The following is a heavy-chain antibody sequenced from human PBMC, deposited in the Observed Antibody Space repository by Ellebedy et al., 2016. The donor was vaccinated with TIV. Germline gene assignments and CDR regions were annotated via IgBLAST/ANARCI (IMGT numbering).Heavy chain of an antibody. Sequence: SETLSLTXLVSGSSTSSFYYWAWIRQPPGKGLEWIGSIYHTGDTYYNPSLKSRVSISVDTSKNQFSLRLSSVTAADTAVYYCATRDYDYGQNYFDSWGQGALVTVSS. D-gene: IGHD4/OR15-4a*01. V-gene: IGHV4-38-2*01. J-gene: IGHJ4*02. CDR1: GSSTSSFYY. CDR2: IYHTGDT. CDR3: ATRDYDYGQNYFDS.